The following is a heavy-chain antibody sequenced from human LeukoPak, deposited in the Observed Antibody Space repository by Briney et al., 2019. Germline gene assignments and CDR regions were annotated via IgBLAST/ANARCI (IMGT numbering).Heavy chain of an antibody. CDR3: AKAFSAYENWPPNWFDP. CDR1: GFTFSTFA. Sequence: GGSLRLSCAASGFTFSTFAMSWLRQAPGKGLEWVSAISGSGGGTYYADSVKGRLTISRDNSKNTLYLQMSSLRAEDTAVYYCAKAFSAYENWPPNWFDPWGQGTLVTVSS. V-gene: IGHV3-23*01. D-gene: IGHD5-12*01. CDR2: ISGSGGGT. J-gene: IGHJ5*02.